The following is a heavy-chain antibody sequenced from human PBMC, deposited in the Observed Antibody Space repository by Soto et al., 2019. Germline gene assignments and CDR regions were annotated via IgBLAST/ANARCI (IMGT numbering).Heavy chain of an antibody. CDR1: GGSISSSSYY. J-gene: IGHJ5*02. CDR3: ARISRQWRTNWFDP. Sequence: SETLSLTCTVSGGSISSSSYYWGWIRQPPGKGLEWIGSIYYSGSTYYNPSLKSRVTISVDTSKNQFSLKLSSVTAADTAVYYCARISRQWRTNWFDPWGQGTLVTVPQ. CDR2: IYYSGST. D-gene: IGHD6-19*01. V-gene: IGHV4-39*01.